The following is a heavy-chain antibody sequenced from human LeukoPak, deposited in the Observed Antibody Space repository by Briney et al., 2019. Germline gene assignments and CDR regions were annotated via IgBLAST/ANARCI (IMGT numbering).Heavy chain of an antibody. D-gene: IGHD3-22*01. CDR3: ATGARTVLYDTVGTDY. J-gene: IGHJ4*02. V-gene: IGHV1-69-2*01. CDR2: VDPEDGET. CDR1: GYTFIDYY. Sequence: GASVKVTCKASGYTFIDYYMHWVQQAPGKGLEWMGHVDPEDGETKYAEKFQGRVAITADTSTDTAYMELSSLRSEDTAVYYCATGARTVLYDTVGTDYWAQGTLVTVSS.